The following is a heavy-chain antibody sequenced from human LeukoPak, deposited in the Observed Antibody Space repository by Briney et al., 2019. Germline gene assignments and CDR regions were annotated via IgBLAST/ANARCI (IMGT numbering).Heavy chain of an antibody. V-gene: IGHV3-7*01. D-gene: IGHD3/OR15-3a*01. CDR3: ARDDGFSCYSY. Sequence: QSGGSLRLSCAASGFTFSNYWMTWIRQAPGKGLEWVANMNLDGSEKYYVDFVKGRFIISGDNAKNSLYLQMNSLTAEDTAIYYCARDDGFSCYSYWGQGTLVTVSS. CDR2: MNLDGSEK. J-gene: IGHJ4*02. CDR1: GFTFSNYW.